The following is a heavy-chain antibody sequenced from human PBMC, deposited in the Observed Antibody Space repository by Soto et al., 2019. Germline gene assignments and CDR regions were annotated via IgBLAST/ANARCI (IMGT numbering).Heavy chain of an antibody. CDR1: GFNFKNYG. J-gene: IGHJ4*02. CDR2: ISGSGSET. D-gene: IGHD3-3*01. Sequence: GGSLRLSCAPSGFNFKNYGRSWVSLAPGQGLEWVSAISGSGSETYYADSVKGRFTITRDNSKETLFLQLNSLRAEDTAIYYCAKDMDLFLGVVPAATGSFDFWGQGTLVTVSS. V-gene: IGHV3-23*01. CDR3: AKDMDLFLGVVPAATGSFDF.